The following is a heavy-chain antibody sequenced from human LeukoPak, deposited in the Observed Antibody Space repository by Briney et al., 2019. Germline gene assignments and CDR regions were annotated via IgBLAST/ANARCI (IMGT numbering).Heavy chain of an antibody. D-gene: IGHD1-26*01. Sequence: QPGRSLRLSCAASGFTFSSYAMHWVRQAPGKGLEWVAVISYDGSNKYYADSVKGRFTISRDNSKNTLYLQMNSLRAEDTAVYYCARQTKVGSKPDAFDIWGQGTMVTVSS. CDR1: GFTFSSYA. J-gene: IGHJ3*02. V-gene: IGHV3-30*04. CDR2: ISYDGSNK. CDR3: ARQTKVGSKPDAFDI.